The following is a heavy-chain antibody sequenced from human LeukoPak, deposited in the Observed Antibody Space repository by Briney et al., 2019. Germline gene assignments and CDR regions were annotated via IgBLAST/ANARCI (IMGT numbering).Heavy chain of an antibody. D-gene: IGHD2-15*01. J-gene: IGHJ4*02. CDR3: AKAPLTTCRGAFCYPFDY. CDR2: ISSTGSYI. CDR1: GFTFSSYS. V-gene: IGHV3-21*04. Sequence: GGSLRLSCAASGFTFSSYSMNWVRQAPGKGLEWVSSISSTGSYIYYADSIKGRFTISRDNAKNSLYLQMNRLRPEDAAVYDGAKAPLTTCRGAFCYPFDYWGLGTLVTVSS.